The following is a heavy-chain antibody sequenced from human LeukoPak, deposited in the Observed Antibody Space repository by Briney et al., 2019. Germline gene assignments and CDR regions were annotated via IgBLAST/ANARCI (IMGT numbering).Heavy chain of an antibody. D-gene: IGHD3-3*01. CDR3: ARTRSGFYFDN. CDR2: ISTTSSSI. CDR1: GFSFSGYS. Sequence: GGSLRLSCAASGFSFSGYSMSWVRQAPGKGLEWLSYISTTSSSIYYADSVKGRFTISRDNAQNSLYLQMSSLRAEDTAVYYCARTRSGFYFDNWGQGTLVTVSS. V-gene: IGHV3-48*01. J-gene: IGHJ4*02.